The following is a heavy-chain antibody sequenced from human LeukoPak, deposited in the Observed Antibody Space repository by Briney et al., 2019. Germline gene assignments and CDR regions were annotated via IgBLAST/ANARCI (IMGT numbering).Heavy chain of an antibody. Sequence: SETLSLTCTVSGGSISSYYWSWIRQPPGEGLEWIGYIYYSGSTNYNPSLKSRVTISVDTSKNQFSLKLSSVTAADTAVYYCARPGTYYDFWSGYTPTAAAFDIWGQGTMVTVSS. D-gene: IGHD3-3*01. J-gene: IGHJ3*02. V-gene: IGHV4-59*01. CDR3: ARPGTYYDFWSGYTPTAAAFDI. CDR2: IYYSGST. CDR1: GGSISSYY.